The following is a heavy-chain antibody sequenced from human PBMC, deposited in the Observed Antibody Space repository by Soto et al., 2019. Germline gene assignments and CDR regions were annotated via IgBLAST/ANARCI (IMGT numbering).Heavy chain of an antibody. Sequence: GASVKVSCKASGGTFSSYAISWVRQAPGQGLEWMGGIIPIFGTANYAQKFQGRVTITADESTSTAYMELSSLRSEDTAVYYCARDSTGFNWFDPWGQGTLVTVS. V-gene: IGHV1-69*13. CDR1: GGTFSSYA. CDR2: IIPIFGTA. CDR3: ARDSTGFNWFDP. D-gene: IGHD4-4*01. J-gene: IGHJ5*02.